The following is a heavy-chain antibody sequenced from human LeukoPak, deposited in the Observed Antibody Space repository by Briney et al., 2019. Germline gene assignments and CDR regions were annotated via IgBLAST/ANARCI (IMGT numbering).Heavy chain of an antibody. Sequence: GGSLRLSCAASGFTFSSYAMSWVRQPPGKGLEWVSSISNGGSNTYYADSVKGRFTISRDNSKNTLYPQMNSLRAEDTAVYYCAKGRPKSLDYWGQGTLVTVSS. CDR1: GFTFSSYA. CDR3: AKGRPKSLDY. V-gene: IGHV3-23*01. CDR2: ISNGGSNT. J-gene: IGHJ4*02.